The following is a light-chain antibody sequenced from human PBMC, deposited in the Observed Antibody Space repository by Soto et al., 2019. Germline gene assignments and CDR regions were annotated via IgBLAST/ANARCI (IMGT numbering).Light chain of an antibody. CDR3: QHYGNTPPSVT. J-gene: IGKJ3*01. Sequence: EIFLAQSPDTLSLSPGGRATLTCRASQSVTNYIAWYQQRPGQAPRLLIYDASNRATGVPARFSGSGSGTDFTLTISRLEPEDFAVYYCQHYGNTPPSVTFGPGTKVDIK. CDR2: DAS. CDR1: QSVTNY. V-gene: IGKV3-11*01.